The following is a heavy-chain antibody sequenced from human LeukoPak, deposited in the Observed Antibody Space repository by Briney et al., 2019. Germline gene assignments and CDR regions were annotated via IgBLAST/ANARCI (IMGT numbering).Heavy chain of an antibody. J-gene: IGHJ5*02. D-gene: IGHD3-22*01. CDR1: GFTFSSYW. V-gene: IGHV3-7*01. CDR3: ARHYYYDTTGFITSP. Sequence: GGSLRLSCAASGFTFSSYWMSWVRQAPGKGLEWVANIKQDGSEKYYVDSVKGRFTISRDNARNSLFLQMNSLRAEDTAVYYCARHYYYDTTGFITSPWGQGTLVTVSS. CDR2: IKQDGSEK.